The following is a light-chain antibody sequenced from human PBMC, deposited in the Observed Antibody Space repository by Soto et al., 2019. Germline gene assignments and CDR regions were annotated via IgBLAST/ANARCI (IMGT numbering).Light chain of an antibody. J-gene: IGLJ2*01. V-gene: IGLV2-8*01. CDR2: DVS. Sequence: QSALTQPPSASGSPGQSVTISCTGTSSDIGGYNYVSWYQQHPGTAPKLMIYDVSQRPSGVPDRFSGSKSGNTASLTVSGLQAEDEAEYYCSSYAGSNNFVVFGGGTKLTVL. CDR1: SSDIGGYNY. CDR3: SSYAGSNNFVV.